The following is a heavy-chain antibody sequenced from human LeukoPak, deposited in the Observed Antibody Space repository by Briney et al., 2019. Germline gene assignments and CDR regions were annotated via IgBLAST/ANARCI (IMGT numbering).Heavy chain of an antibody. J-gene: IGHJ4*02. CDR1: GFTFSGSA. D-gene: IGHD6-19*01. Sequence: GGSLRLSCAASGFTFSGSAMHWVRQASGKGLEWVGRIRSKANSYATAYDASVKGRFTISRDDSKNTAYLQMNSLKTEDTAVYYCTRLVSSLIAVAGQDYWVQGTLVTVSS. CDR3: TRLVSSLIAVAGQDY. V-gene: IGHV3-73*01. CDR2: IRSKANSYAT.